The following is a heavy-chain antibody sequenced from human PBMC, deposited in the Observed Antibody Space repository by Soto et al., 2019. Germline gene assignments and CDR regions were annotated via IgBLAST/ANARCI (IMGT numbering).Heavy chain of an antibody. CDR3: ARRQTYCGGNCYSGFDY. CDR1: GFSLSTSGVG. V-gene: IGHV2-5*02. CDR2: IYWDDDK. D-gene: IGHD2-21*02. Sequence: QITLKESGPTLVKPTQTLTLTCTFSGFSLSTSGVGVGWIRQPPGKALEWLALIYWDDDKRYSPSLKSRLTITXDTSXNXLVLTMTNMDPVDTATYYCARRQTYCGGNCYSGFDYWGQGTLVTVSS. J-gene: IGHJ4*02.